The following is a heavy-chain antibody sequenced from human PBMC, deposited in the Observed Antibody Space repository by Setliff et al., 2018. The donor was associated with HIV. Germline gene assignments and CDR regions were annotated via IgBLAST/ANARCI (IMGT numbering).Heavy chain of an antibody. CDR3: ARDGGWELRGGLDV. V-gene: IGHV3-74*01. J-gene: IGHJ3*01. D-gene: IGHD1-26*01. CDR1: GFTFNSYW. Sequence: GESLKISCAASGFTFNSYWMHWVRQVPGKGPLWVSRINKDGSMTGLAESVKGRFTISRDNARNTLYLQMESLRVGDTAVYYCARDGGWELRGGLDVWGQGTVVTVSS. CDR2: INKDGSMT.